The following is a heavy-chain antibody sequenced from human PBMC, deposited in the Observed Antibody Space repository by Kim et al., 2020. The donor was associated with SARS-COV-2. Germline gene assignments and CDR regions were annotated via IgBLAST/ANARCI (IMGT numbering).Heavy chain of an antibody. CDR2: ISAYNGNT. D-gene: IGHD3-16*01. CDR3: ARVYPFMITFGGPPGPFDY. CDR1: GYTFTSYG. J-gene: IGHJ4*02. V-gene: IGHV1-18*01. Sequence: ASVKVSCKASGYTFTSYGISWVRQAPGQGLEWMGWISAYNGNTNYAQKLQGRVTMTTDTSTSTAYMELRSLRSDDTAVYYCARVYPFMITFGGPPGPFDYWGQGTLVTVSS.